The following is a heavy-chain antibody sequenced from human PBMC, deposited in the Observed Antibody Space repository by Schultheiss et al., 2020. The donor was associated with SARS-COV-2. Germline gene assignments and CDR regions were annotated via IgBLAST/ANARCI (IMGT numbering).Heavy chain of an antibody. CDR2: INPSGGST. D-gene: IGHD3-3*01. CDR1: GYTFTSYY. J-gene: IGHJ4*02. V-gene: IGHV1-46*01. CDR3: AIHRRESYDFWSGYPDY. Sequence: ASVKVSCKASGYTFTSYYMHWVRQAPGQGLEWMGIINPSGGSTSYAQKFQGRVTMTRDTSTSTVYMELSSLRSDDTAVYYCAIHRRESYDFWSGYPDYWGQGTLVTVSS.